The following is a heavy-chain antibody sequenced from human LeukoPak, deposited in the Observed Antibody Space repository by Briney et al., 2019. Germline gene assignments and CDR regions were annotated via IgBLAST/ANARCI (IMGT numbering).Heavy chain of an antibody. V-gene: IGHV3-30*04. CDR3: ARGERWLQSPGNY. CDR1: GFIFSSSA. Sequence: GGSLRLSCAASGFIFSSSAMHCFRQAPGMGLEFVAVISSDGTSEYYADSVRGRFTVSRDNSKNTVFLQMNSLSTEDTAVFYCARGERWLQSPGNYWGQGTLVTVSS. J-gene: IGHJ4*02. CDR2: ISSDGTSE. D-gene: IGHD5-24*01.